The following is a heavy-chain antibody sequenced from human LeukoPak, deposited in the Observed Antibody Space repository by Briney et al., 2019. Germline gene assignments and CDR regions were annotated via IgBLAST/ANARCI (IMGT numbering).Heavy chain of an antibody. V-gene: IGHV3-74*01. J-gene: IGHJ4*02. CDR2: IKTDGSTT. CDR1: GFTFSNYA. D-gene: IGHD2-15*01. Sequence: GGSLRLSCAASGFTFSNYAMTWVRQAPGKGLVWVSHIKTDGSTTAYADSVKGRFTISRDNAKNTLYLQMNSLRAEDTGVYYCARGNQRLPRSTPDYWGQGTLVTVSS. CDR3: ARGNQRLPRSTPDY.